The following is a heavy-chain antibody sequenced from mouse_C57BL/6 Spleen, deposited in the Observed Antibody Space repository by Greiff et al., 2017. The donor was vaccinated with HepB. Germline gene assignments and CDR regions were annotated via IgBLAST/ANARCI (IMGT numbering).Heavy chain of an antibody. CDR3: ARGNYFDY. CDR2: IDPSDSYT. V-gene: IGHV1-50*01. J-gene: IGHJ2*01. CDR1: GYTFTSYW. Sequence: QVQLQQPGAELVKPGASVKLSCKASGYTFTSYWMQWVKQRLGQGLEWIGEIDPSDSYTNYNQKFKGKATLTVDTSSSTAYMQLSSLTSEDSAVYYCARGNYFDYWGQGTTLTVSS.